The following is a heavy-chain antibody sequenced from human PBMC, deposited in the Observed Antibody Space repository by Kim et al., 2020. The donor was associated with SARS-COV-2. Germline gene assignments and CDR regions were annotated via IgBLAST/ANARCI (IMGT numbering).Heavy chain of an antibody. CDR2: IYYSGST. Sequence: SETLSLTCTLSGGSISSGGYYWSWIRQHPGKGLEWIGYIYYSGSTYYNPSLKSRVTISVDTSKNQFSLKLSSVTAADTAVYYCAISREAAAGGFGPWGQGTLVTVSS. J-gene: IGHJ5*02. CDR3: AISREAAAGGFGP. V-gene: IGHV4-31*03. CDR1: GGSISSGGYY. D-gene: IGHD6-13*01.